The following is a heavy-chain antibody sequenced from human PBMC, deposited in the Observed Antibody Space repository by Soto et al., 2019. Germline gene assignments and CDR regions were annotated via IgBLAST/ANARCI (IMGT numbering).Heavy chain of an antibody. CDR2: MNPNSGNT. J-gene: IGHJ6*03. Sequence: QEQLVQSGAEVKTPGAPVKVYCKASGYTFTSYNINWVRQATGQGLEWMGWMNPNSGNTGYAEKFQRSVTMPRNSSISRAYMELSGLRSEDTAVYYGATEARSYPSFYYHYMDVWVKGTTVTFSS. CDR1: GYTFTSYN. V-gene: IGHV1-8*01. D-gene: IGHD3-10*01. CDR3: ATEARSYPSFYYHYMDV.